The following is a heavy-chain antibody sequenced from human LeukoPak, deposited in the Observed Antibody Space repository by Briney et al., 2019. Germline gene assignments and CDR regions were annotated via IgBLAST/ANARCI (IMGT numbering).Heavy chain of an antibody. Sequence: GGSLRLSCAASGFTFSSYGMHWVRQAPGKGLEWVAVISYDGSNKYYADSVKGRFTISRDNSKNTLYLQMNSLRAEDTAVYYCARVMNSSGWYVTPEDYWGQGTLVTVSS. CDR3: ARVMNSSGWYVTPEDY. D-gene: IGHD6-19*01. V-gene: IGHV3-30*03. J-gene: IGHJ4*02. CDR1: GFTFSSYG. CDR2: ISYDGSNK.